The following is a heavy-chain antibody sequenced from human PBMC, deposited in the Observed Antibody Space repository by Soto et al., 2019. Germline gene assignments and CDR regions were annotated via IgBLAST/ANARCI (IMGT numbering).Heavy chain of an antibody. J-gene: IGHJ4*02. CDR1: GFTFDSYA. D-gene: IGHD3-3*01. Sequence: EVQLLESGGGLVQPGGSLRLSCATDGFTFDSYAMHWVRQAPGKGLEWVSSLSGSGYQTYYADSVKGRLTISRDRSKNTVYLQMNSLRAEDTAVYFCAKDRLTVFGVVVTVAEGGRGTLVTVAS. CDR3: AKDRLTVFGVVVTVAE. CDR2: LSGSGYQT. V-gene: IGHV3-23*01.